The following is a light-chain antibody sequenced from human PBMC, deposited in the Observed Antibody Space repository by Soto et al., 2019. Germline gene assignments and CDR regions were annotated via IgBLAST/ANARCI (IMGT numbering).Light chain of an antibody. Sequence: QSALTQPPSASGSPGKSVTISCTGTSSDVGGYNYVSWYQQHPGRAPKLMIYEVSKRPSGVPDRFSGSKSGNTAYLTVSGLQTEDEADYYCSSYAGSNNQVFGTGTKLTVL. CDR2: EVS. CDR1: SSDVGGYNY. V-gene: IGLV2-8*01. CDR3: SSYAGSNNQV. J-gene: IGLJ1*01.